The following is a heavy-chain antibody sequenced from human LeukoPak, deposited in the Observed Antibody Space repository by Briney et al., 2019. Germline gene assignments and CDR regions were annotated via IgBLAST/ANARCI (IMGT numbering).Heavy chain of an antibody. V-gene: IGHV3-23*01. CDR3: AKERPQTTSFDY. CDR1: GFTFSTYP. D-gene: IGHD2/OR15-2a*01. CDR2: ISGSGANT. Sequence: GGSLRLSCAASGFTFSTYPMNWVRQAPGKGLEWVSTISGSGANTYYADSVRGRFTISRDNSRNTLYLQMNSLRAEDTAIYYCAKERPQTTSFDYWGQGTLVTVSS. J-gene: IGHJ4*02.